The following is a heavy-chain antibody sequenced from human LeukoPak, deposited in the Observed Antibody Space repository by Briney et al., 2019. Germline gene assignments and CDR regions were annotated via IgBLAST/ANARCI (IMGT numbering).Heavy chain of an antibody. J-gene: IGHJ4*02. Sequence: PGGSLRLSCAASGFTFNSYEMNWVRQAPGKGLEWVSYISSSGSTIYYADSVKGRFTISRDNAKNSLYLQMNSLRAEDTAVYYCARDDGYADYWGQGTLVTVSS. D-gene: IGHD5-24*01. V-gene: IGHV3-48*03. CDR2: ISSSGSTI. CDR3: ARDDGYADY. CDR1: GFTFNSYE.